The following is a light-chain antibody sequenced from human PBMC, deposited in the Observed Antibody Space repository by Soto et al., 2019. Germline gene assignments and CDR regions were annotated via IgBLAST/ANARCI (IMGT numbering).Light chain of an antibody. CDR1: QGIRNS. Sequence: DIQMTQSPSSLSASVGDRVTITCRASQGIRNSLAWYQQKPGKVPKLLIYAASTLQSGVPSRFSGSGSGTDFTFTISSLQPEDVASYYCQKYNSAPPFTFGPGTKVDIK. CDR2: AAS. V-gene: IGKV1-27*01. J-gene: IGKJ3*01. CDR3: QKYNSAPPFT.